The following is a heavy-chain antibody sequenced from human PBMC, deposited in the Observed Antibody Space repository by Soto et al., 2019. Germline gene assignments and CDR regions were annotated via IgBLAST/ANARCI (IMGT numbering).Heavy chain of an antibody. V-gene: IGHV4-39*01. CDR2: IYYSGST. J-gene: IGHJ4*02. CDR1: GGSISSSSYY. Sequence: SETLSLTCTVSGGSISSSSYYWGWIRQPPGKGLEWIGSIYYSGSTYYNPSLKSRVTISVDTSKNQFSLKLGSVTAADTAVYYCARRSYSSSGDFDYWGQGTLVTVSS. CDR3: ARRSYSSSGDFDY. D-gene: IGHD6-13*01.